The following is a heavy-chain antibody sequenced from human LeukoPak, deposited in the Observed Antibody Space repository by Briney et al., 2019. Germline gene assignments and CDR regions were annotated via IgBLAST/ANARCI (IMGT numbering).Heavy chain of an antibody. Sequence: PGGSLRLSCAASGFTVSSSYMSWVRQAPEKGLEWVANIKQDGSEKYYVDSVKGRFTISRDNAKNSLYLQMNSLRAEDTAVYYCARDPRPYYYGSGSPDYWGQGTLVTVSS. CDR2: IKQDGSEK. CDR3: ARDPRPYYYGSGSPDY. V-gene: IGHV3-7*01. D-gene: IGHD3-10*01. J-gene: IGHJ4*02. CDR1: GFTVSSSY.